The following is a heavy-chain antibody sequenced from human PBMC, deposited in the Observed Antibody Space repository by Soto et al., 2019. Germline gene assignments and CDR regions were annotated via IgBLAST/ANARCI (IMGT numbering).Heavy chain of an antibody. CDR1: GSTFSNPW. D-gene: IGHD3-10*01. CDR3: IGSFPF. Sequence: GVSLRLSCGASGSTFSNPWINWFRQAPGKGLEWVGFIRSQPYGGTTQYAASVRGRFTISRDDSKGIAYLQMNSLKSEDSGVYYCIGSFPFWGQGTLVTVSS. V-gene: IGHV3-49*03. CDR2: IRSQPYGGTT. J-gene: IGHJ1*01.